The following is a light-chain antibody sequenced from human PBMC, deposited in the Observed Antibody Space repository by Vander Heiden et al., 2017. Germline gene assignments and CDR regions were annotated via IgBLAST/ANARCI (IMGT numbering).Light chain of an antibody. CDR2: RNN. V-gene: IGLV1-47*01. J-gene: IGLJ2*01. CDR1: SSNIGSNY. CDR3: AAWDDSLSVV. Sequence: QSVLTQPPSASGTPGQRVTISCSGSSSNIGSNYVYWYQQLPGTAPKRRIYRNNQRPSGVPDRFSGSKSGTSASLAISGLRAEDEADYYCAAWDDSLSVVFGGGTKMTVL.